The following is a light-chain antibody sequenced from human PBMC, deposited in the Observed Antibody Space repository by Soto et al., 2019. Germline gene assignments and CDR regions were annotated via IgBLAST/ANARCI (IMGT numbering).Light chain of an antibody. CDR3: QQYGSSPGISFT. J-gene: IGKJ3*01. CDR1: QSVSSSY. CDR2: GAS. V-gene: IGKV3-20*01. Sequence: EIVLTQSPGTLSLSPGERVTLSCRASQSVSSSYLAWYQQKPGQAPRLLIYGASSRATGIPDRFSRSGSGTDFTLTISRLEPEDFAVYYCQQYGSSPGISFTFGPGTKVDIK.